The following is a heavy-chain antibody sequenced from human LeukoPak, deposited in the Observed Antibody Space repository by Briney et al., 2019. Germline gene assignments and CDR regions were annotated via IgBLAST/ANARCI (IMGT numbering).Heavy chain of an antibody. J-gene: IGHJ5*02. CDR2: INHSGST. CDR1: GGSFSGYY. CDR3: ARGTVGYCSGGSCQGWFDP. Sequence: PSETLSLTCAVYGGSFSGYYWSWIRQPPGKGLEWIGEINHSGSTNYNPSLKSRVTISVDTSKNQVSLKLSSVTAADTAVYYCARGTVGYCSGGSCQGWFDPWGQGTLVTVSS. D-gene: IGHD2-15*01. V-gene: IGHV4-34*01.